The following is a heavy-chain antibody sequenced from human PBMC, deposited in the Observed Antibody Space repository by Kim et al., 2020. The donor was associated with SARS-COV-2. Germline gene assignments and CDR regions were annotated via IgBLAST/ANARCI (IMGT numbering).Heavy chain of an antibody. CDR1: GGSFSGDY. V-gene: IGHV4-34*01. D-gene: IGHD2-2*01. Sequence: SETLSLTCVVYGGSFSGDYCSWNRQPQGKGLEWIGEINHSVSTNYNPSLKSRVTISVYTSKNQFSLKLSSVTAADTAVYYCARGQGYCSSTSCHWMYWYFDRWGRSTLVAVSS. CDR2: INHSVST. J-gene: IGHJ2*01. CDR3: ARGQGYCSSTSCHWMYWYFDR.